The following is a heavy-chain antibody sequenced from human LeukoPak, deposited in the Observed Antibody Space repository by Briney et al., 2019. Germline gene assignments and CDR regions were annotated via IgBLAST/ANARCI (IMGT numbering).Heavy chain of an antibody. Sequence: GGSLRLSCAASGFTFSDHYMVWVRQAPGKGLEWVGRIRKKANSYTTEYAASVKGRFTISRDDSKNSLYLQMNSLKTEDTAVYYCTRDHESRGYSGYDPFDYWGQGTLVTVSS. CDR1: GFTFSDHY. CDR2: IRKKANSYTT. V-gene: IGHV3-72*01. CDR3: TRDHESRGYSGYDPFDY. J-gene: IGHJ4*02. D-gene: IGHD5-12*01.